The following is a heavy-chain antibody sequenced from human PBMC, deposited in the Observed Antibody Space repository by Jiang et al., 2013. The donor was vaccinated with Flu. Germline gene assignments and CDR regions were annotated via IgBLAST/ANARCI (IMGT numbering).Heavy chain of an antibody. CDR2: ISYDGSTK. Sequence: RSLRLSCAASGFNFIRYAMYWVRQAPGKGLEWVAAISYDGSTKYYADSVKGRFTISRDNSKNTLYLQMSSLRGDDTAVYYCARDPLPNYSDYRINFSYYGMDVWGQGTTVTVSS. D-gene: IGHD4-11*01. J-gene: IGHJ6*02. V-gene: IGHV3-30-3*01. CDR1: GFNFIRYA. CDR3: ARDPLPNYSDYRINFSYYGMDV.